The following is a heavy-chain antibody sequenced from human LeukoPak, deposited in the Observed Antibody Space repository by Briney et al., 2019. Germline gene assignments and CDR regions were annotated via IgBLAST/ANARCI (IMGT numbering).Heavy chain of an antibody. Sequence: SETLSLTCTVSGGSISNSYWSWIRQPPGKGLEWIGFIYYSGSTNYNPSLKSRVTISVDTSKNQFSLRLTSVTAADTAVYYCARLGNYDSSGYHSLWGQGALVTVFS. D-gene: IGHD3-22*01. J-gene: IGHJ4*02. CDR3: ARLGNYDSSGYHSL. CDR1: GGSISNSY. V-gene: IGHV4-59*08. CDR2: IYYSGST.